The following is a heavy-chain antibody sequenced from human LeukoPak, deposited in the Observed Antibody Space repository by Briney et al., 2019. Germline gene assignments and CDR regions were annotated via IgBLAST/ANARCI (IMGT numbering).Heavy chain of an antibody. J-gene: IGHJ4*02. CDR2: IYYSGST. D-gene: IGHD3-22*01. V-gene: IGHV4-30-4*08. CDR3: ARGKYYYDSSGIFDY. CDR1: GGSISSGGYY. Sequence: SETLSLTCTVSGGSISSGGYYWSWIRQHPGKGLEWIGYIYYSGSTYYNPSLKSRVTISVDTSKNQFSLKLSSVTAADTAVYYCARGKYYYDSSGIFDYWGQGTLVTVSS.